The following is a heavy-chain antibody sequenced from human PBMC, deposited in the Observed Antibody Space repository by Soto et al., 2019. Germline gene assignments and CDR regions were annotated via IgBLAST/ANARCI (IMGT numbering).Heavy chain of an antibody. CDR3: ARGRLGDAFDI. Sequence: QVQLQESGPGLVKPSETLSLTCTVSGASVSSSSDYWSWIRQPPGKGLEWIGYIYHIRSTKYYPSLKRRVTISVDTSKSQFSLRLRSVTDADTAVYYCARGRLGDAFDIWGQGTMVTVSS. J-gene: IGHJ3*02. V-gene: IGHV4-61*01. CDR1: GASVSSSSDY. CDR2: IYHIRST. D-gene: IGHD3-16*01.